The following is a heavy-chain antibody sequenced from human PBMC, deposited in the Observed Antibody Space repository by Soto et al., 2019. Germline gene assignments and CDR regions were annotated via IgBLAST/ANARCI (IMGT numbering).Heavy chain of an antibody. D-gene: IGHD6-13*01. CDR2: INHSGGT. V-gene: IGHV4-34*01. Sequence: PSETLSLTCFVHSGSFSGYYWSWIRQPPGKGLEWIGEINHSGGTNYNPSLKSRITLSVDTSKNQFSLKLSSVTAADPAVYYCARNRFGYSSSGRCFDPWGQVPPGTVSS. CDR1: SGSFSGYY. J-gene: IGHJ5*02. CDR3: ARNRFGYSSSGRCFDP.